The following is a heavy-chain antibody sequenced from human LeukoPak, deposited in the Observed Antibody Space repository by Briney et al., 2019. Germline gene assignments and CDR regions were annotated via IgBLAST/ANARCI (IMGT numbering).Heavy chain of an antibody. CDR3: ARVEDSSSWYYFDY. Sequence: GGSLRLSCAASGFTFSSYAMHWVRQAPGKGLEWVAVISYDGSYKYYADSVKGRFTISRDDSKNTLYLQMNSLRAEDTAVYYCARVEDSSSWYYFDYWGQGTLVTVSS. CDR2: ISYDGSYK. CDR1: GFTFSSYA. V-gene: IGHV3-30-3*01. J-gene: IGHJ4*02. D-gene: IGHD6-13*01.